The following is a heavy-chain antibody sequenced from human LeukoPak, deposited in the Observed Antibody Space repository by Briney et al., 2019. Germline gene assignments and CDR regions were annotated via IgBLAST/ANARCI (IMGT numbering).Heavy chain of an antibody. Sequence: GGSLRLSCAASGFTFSAHGMHWVRQAPGKGLEWVAVIWYDGSKQEYAESVEGRFTISRDDSKNTLYLQMNSLRAEDTAVYYCAREASGYYRDFWGQGTLVTVSS. J-gene: IGHJ4*02. CDR3: AREASGYYRDF. CDR2: IWYDGSKQ. CDR1: GFTFSAHG. V-gene: IGHV3-33*01. D-gene: IGHD3-3*01.